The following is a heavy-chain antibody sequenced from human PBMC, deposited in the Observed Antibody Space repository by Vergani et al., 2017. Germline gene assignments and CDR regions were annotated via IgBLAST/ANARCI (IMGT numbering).Heavy chain of an antibody. J-gene: IGHJ5*02. D-gene: IGHD6-19*01. Sequence: VQLVQSGAEVKKPGASVKVSCKASGYTFTGYYMHWVRQAPGKGLEWVSSISSSSSYIYYADSVKGRFTISRDNAKNSLYLQMNSLRAEDTAVYYCARDRAIAVAGITWFDPWGQGTLVTVSS. V-gene: IGHV3-21*01. CDR3: ARDRAIAVAGITWFDP. CDR2: ISSSSSYI. CDR1: GYTFTGYY.